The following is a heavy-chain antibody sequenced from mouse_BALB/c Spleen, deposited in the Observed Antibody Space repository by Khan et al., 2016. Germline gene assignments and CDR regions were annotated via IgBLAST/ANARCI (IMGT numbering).Heavy chain of an antibody. CDR3: ARSIHYYGYVTY. J-gene: IGHJ3*01. D-gene: IGHD1-2*01. Sequence: EVELVESGGGLVQPGGSLKLSCATSGFTFSDYYMYWVRQTPEKRLEWVAYISNGGGSTYYPDTVKGRFTISRDIAKNTLYLQMSRLKSEDTAMYYCARSIHYYGYVTYWGQGTLVTVSA. CDR2: ISNGGGST. CDR1: GFTFSDYY. V-gene: IGHV5-12*02.